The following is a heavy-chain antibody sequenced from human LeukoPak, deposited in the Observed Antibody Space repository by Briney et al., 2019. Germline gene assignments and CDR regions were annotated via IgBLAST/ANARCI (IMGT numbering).Heavy chain of an antibody. J-gene: IGHJ4*02. CDR1: GFTFSKYW. D-gene: IGHD3-3*01. CDR3: AKGRNVDYDFWSGSNSGFDY. V-gene: IGHV3-7*03. Sequence: QAGGSLRLSCAASGFTFSKYWMLWVRQAPGKGLEFVANIKEDGSEKHYGGFVKGRFTVSRDNGKNSLYLQMNSLRAEDTAVYYCAKGRNVDYDFWSGSNSGFDYWGQGTLVTVSS. CDR2: IKEDGSEK.